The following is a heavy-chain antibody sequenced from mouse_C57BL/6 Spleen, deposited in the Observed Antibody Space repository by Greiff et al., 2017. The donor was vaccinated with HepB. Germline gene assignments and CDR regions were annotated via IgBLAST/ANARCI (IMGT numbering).Heavy chain of an antibody. CDR2: IYPGDGDT. Sequence: VQLQESGPELVKPGASVKISCKASGYAFSSSWMNWVKQRPGKGLEWIGRIYPGDGDTNYNGKFKGKATLTADKSSSTAYMQLSSLTSEDSAVYFCESRGDYGSSYAFGGWGKGTLVTVSA. CDR1: GYAFSSSW. D-gene: IGHD1-1*01. J-gene: IGHJ3*01. V-gene: IGHV1-82*01. CDR3: ESRGDYGSSYAFGG.